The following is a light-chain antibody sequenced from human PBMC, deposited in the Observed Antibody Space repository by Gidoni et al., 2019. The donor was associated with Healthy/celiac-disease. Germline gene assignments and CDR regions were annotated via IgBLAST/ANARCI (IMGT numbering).Light chain of an antibody. V-gene: IGKV3-11*01. CDR2: DAS. J-gene: IGKJ4*01. Sequence: EIVLTQSPATLSLSPGERATLSCRASQSVTSYFAWYQQKPGQAPRLLISDASNRATGIPARFSGSGSGTDCTLTISSLEPEDCSVYYCQQRSNWPRTFGGGTKVEIK. CDR1: QSVTSY. CDR3: QQRSNWPRT.